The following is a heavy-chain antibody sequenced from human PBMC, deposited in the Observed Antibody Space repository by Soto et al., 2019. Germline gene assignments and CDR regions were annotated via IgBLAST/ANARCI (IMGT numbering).Heavy chain of an antibody. J-gene: IGHJ4*03. Sequence: NPSETLSLTYAVYGGSFSGYYWSWIRQPPGKGLEWIGEINHSGSTNYNPSLKSRVTISVDTSKNQFSLKLSSVTAADTAVYYCARENGTDTAMANGPLLDGYFDYWG. CDR3: ARENGTDTAMANGPLLDGYFDY. CDR2: INHSGST. CDR1: GGSFSGYY. D-gene: IGHD5-18*01. V-gene: IGHV4-34*01.